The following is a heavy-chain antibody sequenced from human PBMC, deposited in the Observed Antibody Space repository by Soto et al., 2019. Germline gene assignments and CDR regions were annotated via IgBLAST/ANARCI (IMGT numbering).Heavy chain of an antibody. V-gene: IGHV3-23*01. CDR2: ISGSGGST. D-gene: IGHD6-6*01. J-gene: IGHJ5*02. CDR1: GFTFSSYA. Sequence: GGPLRLSCAASGFTFSSYAMSWVRQAPGKGLEWVSAISGSGGSTYYADSVKGRFTISRDNSKNTLYLQMNSLRAEDTAVYYCAKDLLGGEYSSSSDPWGQGTLVTVSS. CDR3: AKDLLGGEYSSSSDP.